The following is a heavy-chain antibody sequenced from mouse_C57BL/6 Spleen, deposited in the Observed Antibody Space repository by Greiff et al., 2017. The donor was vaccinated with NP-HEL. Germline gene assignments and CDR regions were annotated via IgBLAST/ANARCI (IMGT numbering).Heavy chain of an antibody. Sequence: QVQLQQSGAELVRLGASVTLSCKASGYTFTDYEMHWVKQTPVHGLEWIGAIDPETGGTAYNQKFKGKAILTADKSSSTAYMELRSLTSEDSAVYYCLGITTVVAYYFDYWGQGTTLTVSS. V-gene: IGHV1-15*01. D-gene: IGHD1-1*01. CDR2: IDPETGGT. J-gene: IGHJ2*01. CDR1: GYTFTDYE. CDR3: LGITTVVAYYFDY.